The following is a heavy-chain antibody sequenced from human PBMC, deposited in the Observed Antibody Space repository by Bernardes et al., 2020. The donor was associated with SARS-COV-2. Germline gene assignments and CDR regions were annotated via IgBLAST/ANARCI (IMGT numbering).Heavy chain of an antibody. CDR1: GFTFSTYS. Sequence: GSLSLSCAASGFTFSTYSMNWVRQGPGKGLEWVSSISNSGSYIHYADSVEGRFTISRDNAKNSLYLQMNSLRAEDTAVYFCARDLVMGDFYYAMDVWGQGTTVTVSS. CDR2: ISNSGSYI. J-gene: IGHJ6*02. D-gene: IGHD1-26*01. CDR3: ARDLVMGDFYYAMDV. V-gene: IGHV3-21*01.